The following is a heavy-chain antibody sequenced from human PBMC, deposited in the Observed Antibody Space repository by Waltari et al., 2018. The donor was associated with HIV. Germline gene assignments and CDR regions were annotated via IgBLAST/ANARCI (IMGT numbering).Heavy chain of an antibody. CDR2: ISWRSGNI. CDR1: GFKFDDYA. J-gene: IGHJ5*02. V-gene: IGHV3-9*01. D-gene: IGHD3-10*02. CDR3: ARGPMYKWFDP. Sequence: EGQLVESGGDLVQPGGSLRLSCVALGFKFDDYARHWVRQAPGKGLEWVSGISWRSGNIAYADSVRGRFTISRDNAKKSLYLRMNSLRAEDTALYYCARGPMYKWFDPWGQGTLVTVSS.